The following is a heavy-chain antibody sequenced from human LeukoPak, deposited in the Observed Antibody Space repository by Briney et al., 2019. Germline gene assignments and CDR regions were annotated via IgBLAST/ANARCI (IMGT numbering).Heavy chain of an antibody. CDR2: ISAYNGNT. D-gene: IGHD5-12*01. Sequence: ASVKVSCKASGYTFTSYGISWVRQAPGQGLEWMGWISAYNGNTNYAQKLQGRVTMTTDTSTSTAYVELRSLRSDDTAVYYCARAGMVATRSGDYWGQGTLVTVSS. CDR3: ARAGMVATRSGDY. J-gene: IGHJ4*02. CDR1: GYTFTSYG. V-gene: IGHV1-18*01.